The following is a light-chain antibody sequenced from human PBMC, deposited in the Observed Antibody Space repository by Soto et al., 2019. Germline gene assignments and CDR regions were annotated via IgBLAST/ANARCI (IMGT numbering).Light chain of an antibody. V-gene: IGKV3-20*01. Sequence: EIVLTQSPGALSWAPGERATLSSRSSQSVSSSYLAWYQQKPGQAPRLLIYGASSRATGIPDRFSGSGSGTDFNLSISRLEPEEFAVYYCQQYGSSGTCGQGTKVDIK. J-gene: IGKJ1*01. CDR3: QQYGSSGT. CDR1: QSVSSSY. CDR2: GAS.